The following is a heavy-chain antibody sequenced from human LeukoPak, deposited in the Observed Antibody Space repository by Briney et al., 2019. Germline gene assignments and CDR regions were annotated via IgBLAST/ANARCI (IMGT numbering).Heavy chain of an antibody. Sequence: GASVKVSCKASGYTFTGYYMHWVRQAPGQGLEWMGGIIPIFGTANYAQKFQGRVTITADKSTSTAYMELSSLRSEDTAVYYCAMASRYYYDSSGYYPPDYWGQGTLVTVSS. CDR3: AMASRYYYDSSGYYPPDY. D-gene: IGHD3-22*01. J-gene: IGHJ4*02. CDR1: GYTFTGYY. CDR2: IIPIFGTA. V-gene: IGHV1-69*06.